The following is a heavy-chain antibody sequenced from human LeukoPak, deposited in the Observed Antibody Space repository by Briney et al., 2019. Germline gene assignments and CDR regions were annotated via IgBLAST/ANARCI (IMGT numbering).Heavy chain of an antibody. CDR2: INHSGST. J-gene: IGHJ6*03. D-gene: IGHD3-10*01. CDR3: ARRVGRWFGERAYYYNYMDV. V-gene: IGHV4-34*01. Sequence: SETLSLTCAVYGGSFSGYYWSWIRQHPAKGLEWIGEINHSGSTKYNPSHTSRVSISIDTSKNQFSLKRSSVTAADTAMYYCARRVGRWFGERAYYYNYMDVWGKGTTVTISS. CDR1: GGSFSGYY.